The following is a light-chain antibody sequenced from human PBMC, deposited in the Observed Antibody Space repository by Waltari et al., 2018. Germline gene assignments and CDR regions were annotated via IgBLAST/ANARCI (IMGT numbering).Light chain of an antibody. CDR1: QTLGSSS. CDR2: RAS. V-gene: IGKV3-20*01. Sequence: EIVLTQSPGTASLSPGERVTLSCRASQTLGSSSLAWYQQKPGQAPRLVIYRASRRATGIPDRFSGSGSGTDFSLTISRLEPEDFAVYYCQQHGTLPATFGQGTKVEIK. J-gene: IGKJ1*01. CDR3: QQHGTLPAT.